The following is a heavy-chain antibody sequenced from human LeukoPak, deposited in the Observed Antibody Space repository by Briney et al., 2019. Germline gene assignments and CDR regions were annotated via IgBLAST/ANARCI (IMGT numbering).Heavy chain of an antibody. CDR3: ARPGYCSTTTCAAFDI. J-gene: IGHJ3*02. CDR1: GYSFTSSW. V-gene: IGHV5-51*01. D-gene: IGHD2-2*03. Sequence: GESLKISCQGSGYSFTSSWIGWVRQMPGKGLEWMGIIYPGDSDTRYSPSFQGQVTVSADKSISTAYLQWSSLKASDTAMYYCARPGYCSTTTCAAFDIWGQGTTVTVSS. CDR2: IYPGDSDT.